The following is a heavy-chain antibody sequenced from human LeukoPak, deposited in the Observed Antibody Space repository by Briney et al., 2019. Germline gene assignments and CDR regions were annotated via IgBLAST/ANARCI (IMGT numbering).Heavy chain of an antibody. CDR1: GGSFSGYY. D-gene: IGHD2-2*01. CDR2: INHSGST. CDR3: ARLPGVVVPAAKYYYYYMDV. V-gene: IGHV4-34*01. Sequence: SETLSLTCAVYGGSFSGYYWSWIRQPPGKGLEWIGEINHSGSTNYNPSLKSRVTISVDTSKNQFSLKLSSVTAADTAVYYCARLPGVVVPAAKYYYYYMDVWGKGTTVTVSS. J-gene: IGHJ6*03.